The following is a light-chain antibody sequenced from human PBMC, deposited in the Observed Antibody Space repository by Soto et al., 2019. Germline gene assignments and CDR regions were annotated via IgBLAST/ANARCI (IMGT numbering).Light chain of an antibody. CDR1: QGVDKY. CDR3: HQYNTYPT. Sequence: DIPMTQSPSSLSASVGDRVIITCRASQGVDKYLAWFQQKPGKAPKSLIYGASRLQSGVPSRFSGSGPGTHVTLTITNLLPEDFATYYCHQYNTYPTFGQGTRLQI. CDR2: GAS. J-gene: IGKJ5*01. V-gene: IGKV1-16*01.